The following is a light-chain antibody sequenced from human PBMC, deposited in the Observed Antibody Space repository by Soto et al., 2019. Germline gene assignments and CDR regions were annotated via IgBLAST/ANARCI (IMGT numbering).Light chain of an antibody. Sequence: DIQITQSPSTLSGSVGDRVTITCRAIQTIRSWLAWYQQKPGKAPKLLIYKASTLKSGVPSRFSGSGSGTEFTLTISSLQPDDVETDYCQQYDSFSGTFGQGTKVDI. V-gene: IGKV1-5*03. CDR2: KAS. CDR3: QQYDSFSGT. J-gene: IGKJ1*01. CDR1: QTIRSW.